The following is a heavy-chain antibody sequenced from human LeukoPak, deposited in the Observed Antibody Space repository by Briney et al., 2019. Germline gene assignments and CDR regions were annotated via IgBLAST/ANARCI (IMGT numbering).Heavy chain of an antibody. CDR3: ARDGGFDY. CDR1: GYTFTDYY. Sequence: ASVKVSCKASGYTFTDYYMHWVRQAPGQGLEWMGWINPNSGDTNSAQKFQGRVTMTRDTSISTAYMELSSLTSDDTAVYYCARDGGFDYWGQGTLVTVSS. D-gene: IGHD3-16*01. CDR2: INPNSGDT. V-gene: IGHV1-2*02. J-gene: IGHJ4*02.